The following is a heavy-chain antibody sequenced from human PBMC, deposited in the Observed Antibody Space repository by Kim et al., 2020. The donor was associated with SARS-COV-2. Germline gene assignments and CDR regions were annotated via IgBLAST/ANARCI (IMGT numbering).Heavy chain of an antibody. CDR3: VREGYFDGGSFFFDS. Sequence: SENLSLTCTVSGAYITNHYWSWIWQPPGKGLERIGNVYHSGSTSYNPSLKSRVTMSVETAKRQFSLQVTSVTAADTAINYCVREGYFDGGSFFFDSWGPGTLVTVSS. CDR2: VYHSGST. V-gene: IGHV4-59*11. CDR1: GAYITNHY. J-gene: IGHJ5*01. D-gene: IGHD2-15*01.